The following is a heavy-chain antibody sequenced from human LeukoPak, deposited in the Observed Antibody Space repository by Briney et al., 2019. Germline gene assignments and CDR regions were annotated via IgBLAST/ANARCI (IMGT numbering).Heavy chain of an antibody. Sequence: GGSLRLSCAASGFTFSSYAMSWIRQAPGKGLEWVSYISSSGSTIYYADSVKGRFTISRDNAKNSLYLQMNSLRAEDTAVYYCARDGVYGDYVDYWGQGTLVTVSS. D-gene: IGHD4-17*01. CDR3: ARDGVYGDYVDY. J-gene: IGHJ4*02. CDR1: GFTFSSYA. CDR2: ISSSGSTI. V-gene: IGHV3-11*01.